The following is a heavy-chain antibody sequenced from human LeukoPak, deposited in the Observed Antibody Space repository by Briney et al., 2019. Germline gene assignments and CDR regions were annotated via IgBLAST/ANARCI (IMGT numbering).Heavy chain of an antibody. CDR3: ASQIIAAAGGVY. Sequence: PGGSLRLSCAASGFTFSSYAIHWVRQAPGKGLEWVAVISYDGSNKYYADSVKGRFTISRDNSKNTLYLQMNSLRVEDTAVYYCASQIIAAAGGVYWGQGTLVTVSS. CDR1: GFTFSSYA. D-gene: IGHD6-13*01. V-gene: IGHV3-30*03. CDR2: ISYDGSNK. J-gene: IGHJ4*02.